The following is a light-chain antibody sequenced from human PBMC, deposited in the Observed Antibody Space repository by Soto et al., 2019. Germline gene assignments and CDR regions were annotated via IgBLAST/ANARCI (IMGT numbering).Light chain of an antibody. J-gene: IGLJ2*01. Sequence: QSALTQPASVSGSPGQSITISCTGTSSDVGNYNYVSWYQHHPGKAPKVMIYDVSDRPSGVSNRFSGSKSGNTASLTISGLQAEDEADYYCSSDTTRSTHVVFGGGTKLTVL. CDR2: DVS. V-gene: IGLV2-14*03. CDR1: SSDVGNYNY. CDR3: SSDTTRSTHVV.